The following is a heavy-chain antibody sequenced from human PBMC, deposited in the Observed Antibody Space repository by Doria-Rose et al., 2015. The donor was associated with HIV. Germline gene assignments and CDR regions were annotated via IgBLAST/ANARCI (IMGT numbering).Heavy chain of an antibody. CDR3: ARIHSLSSSSLGH. CDR2: LNVGNGDT. Sequence: HRLEWMGWLNVGNGDTRYSRKFQDRVTITSDTSANTGYMALSSLRSEDTAVYYCARIHSLSSSSLGHWGQGTRVTVSA. D-gene: IGHD6-13*01. V-gene: IGHV1-3*01. J-gene: IGHJ4*02.